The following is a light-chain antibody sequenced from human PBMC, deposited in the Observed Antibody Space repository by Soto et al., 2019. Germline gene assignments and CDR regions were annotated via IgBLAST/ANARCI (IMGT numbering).Light chain of an antibody. CDR2: DAF. V-gene: IGKV3-11*01. CDR1: QRIGSY. J-gene: IGKJ1*01. Sequence: EVVLTQSPATLSLSPGETATLSCRASQRIGSYLAWYQQRPGQAPRLLIYDAFNRATGIPARFRGSGSGTDFSLSISSPEPQDFAVYYCQRRDNWPQSFGQGT. CDR3: QRRDNWPQS.